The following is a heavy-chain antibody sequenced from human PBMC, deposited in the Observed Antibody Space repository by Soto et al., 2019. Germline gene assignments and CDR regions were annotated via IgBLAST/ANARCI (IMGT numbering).Heavy chain of an antibody. CDR3: ARGVVHYYDSSGYYPDAFDI. J-gene: IGHJ3*02. CDR1: GGTFSSYA. Sequence: SVKVSCKASGGTFSSYAISWVRQAPGQGLEWMGGIIPIFGTANYAQRFQGRVTITADESTSTAYMELSSLRSEDTAVYYCARGVVHYYDSSGYYPDAFDIWGQGTMVIVSS. CDR2: IIPIFGTA. V-gene: IGHV1-69*13. D-gene: IGHD3-22*01.